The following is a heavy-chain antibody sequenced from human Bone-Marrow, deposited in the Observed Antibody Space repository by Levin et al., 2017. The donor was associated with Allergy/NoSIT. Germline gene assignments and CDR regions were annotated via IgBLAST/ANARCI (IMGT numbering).Heavy chain of an antibody. CDR3: SRGRGMRWFDP. J-gene: IGHJ5*02. V-gene: IGHV4-4*02. CDR2: IYHTGTT. CDR1: GGSISTASW. Sequence: SQTLSLTCYVSGGSISTASWWTWVHQPPGQGLEWIGQIYHTGTTNYNPSFRSRITISVDKSNNRFSLNLRSLTAVDTAVYYCSRGRGMRWFDPWGQGTLVTVSS. D-gene: IGHD1-14*01.